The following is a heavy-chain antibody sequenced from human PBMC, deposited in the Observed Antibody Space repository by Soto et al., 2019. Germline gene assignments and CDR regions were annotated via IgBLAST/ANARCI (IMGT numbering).Heavy chain of an antibody. V-gene: IGHV3-30*18. J-gene: IGHJ6*02. CDR1: GFTFNKFG. D-gene: IGHD3-3*01. CDR3: VKERADFVTVPHATSGMDV. Sequence: QVHLVESGGGVVQPGGSLRLSCTASGFTFNKFGMHWVRQTPGKGLEWVAAVSYDGNHDFYADSVRGRLIISRDNSNNTLYLQLNTLKPDGTAVYYCVKERADFVTVPHATSGMDVWGPGTTVTVSS. CDR2: VSYDGNHD.